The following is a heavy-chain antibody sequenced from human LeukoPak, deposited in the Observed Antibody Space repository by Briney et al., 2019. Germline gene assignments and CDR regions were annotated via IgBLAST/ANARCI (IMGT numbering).Heavy chain of an antibody. CDR1: GGSISSSSYY. V-gene: IGHV3-11*01. Sequence: LSLTCTVSGGSISSSSYYWGWIRQAPGKGLEWVSYISSSGSTIYYADSVKGRFTISRDNAKNSLYLQMNSLRAEDTAVYYCARVSNNPTLGQGTLVTVSS. J-gene: IGHJ5*02. CDR3: ARVSNNPT. CDR2: ISSSGSTI.